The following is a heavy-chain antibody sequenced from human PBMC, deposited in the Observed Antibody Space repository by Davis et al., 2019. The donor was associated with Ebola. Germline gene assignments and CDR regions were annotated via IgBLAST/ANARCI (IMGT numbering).Heavy chain of an antibody. D-gene: IGHD2-21*02. CDR2: ISAYNGNT. CDR1: GYTFTSYG. CDR3: ARDQEVVTAIHYYGMDV. J-gene: IGHJ6*02. V-gene: IGHV1-18*01. Sequence: ASVKVSCKASGYTFTSYGISWVRQAPGQGLEWMGWISAYNGNTNYAQKLQGRVTMTTDTSTSTAYMELRGLRSDDTAVYYCARDQEVVTAIHYYGMDVWGQGTTVTVSS.